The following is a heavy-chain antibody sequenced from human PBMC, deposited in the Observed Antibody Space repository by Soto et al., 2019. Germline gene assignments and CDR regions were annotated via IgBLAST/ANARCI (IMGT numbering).Heavy chain of an antibody. CDR1: GYTFIGYY. CDR3: AKEKDGSS. Sequence: GASVKVSCKASGYTFIGYYMHWVRQAPGQGLEWMGWINPNSGGTNYAQKFQGRVTMTRDTSISTAYIELNSLRAEDTAVYYCAKEKDGSSWGQGTLVTVSS. CDR2: INPNSGGT. D-gene: IGHD5-12*01. V-gene: IGHV1-2*02. J-gene: IGHJ5*02.